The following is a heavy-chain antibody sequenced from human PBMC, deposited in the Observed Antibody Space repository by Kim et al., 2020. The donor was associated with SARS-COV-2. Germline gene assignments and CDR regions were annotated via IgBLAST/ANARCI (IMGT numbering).Heavy chain of an antibody. D-gene: IGHD3-10*01. CDR1: GGSISSGGYY. CDR3: ARESPRSRVLGEWFGERGFAP. V-gene: IGHV4-31*03. J-gene: IGHJ5*02. Sequence: SETLSLTCTVSGGSISSGGYYWSWIRQHPGKGLEWIGYIYYSGSTYYNPSLKSRVTISVDTSKNQFSLKLSSVTAADTAVYYCARESPRSRVLGEWFGERGFAPWGQGTLVTVSS. CDR2: IYYSGST.